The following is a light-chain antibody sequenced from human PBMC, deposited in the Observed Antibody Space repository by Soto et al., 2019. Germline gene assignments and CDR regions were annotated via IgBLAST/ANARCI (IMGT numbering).Light chain of an antibody. CDR1: SGHSSYA. CDR3: QTWGTGIRV. J-gene: IGLJ2*01. CDR2: LNSDGSH. Sequence: QLVLTQSPSASASLGASVKLTCTLSSGHSSYAIAWHQQQPEKGPRYLMKLNSDGSHSKGDGFPDRFSGSSSGAERYLTISSLQSEDEADYYCQTWGTGIRVFGGGTQLTVL. V-gene: IGLV4-69*01.